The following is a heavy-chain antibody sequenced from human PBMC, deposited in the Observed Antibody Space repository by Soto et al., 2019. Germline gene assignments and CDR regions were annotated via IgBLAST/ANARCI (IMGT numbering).Heavy chain of an antibody. Sequence: SETLSLTCAVSGCSISSGCYSWSWIRQPPGKGLEWIGYIYHSGSTYYNPSLKSRVTISVDRSKNQFSLKLSSVTAADTAVYYCASGLVTTLHYWGQGTLVTVSS. CDR3: ASGLVTTLHY. CDR2: IYHSGST. V-gene: IGHV4-30-2*01. CDR1: GCSISSGCYS. D-gene: IGHD4-17*01. J-gene: IGHJ4*02.